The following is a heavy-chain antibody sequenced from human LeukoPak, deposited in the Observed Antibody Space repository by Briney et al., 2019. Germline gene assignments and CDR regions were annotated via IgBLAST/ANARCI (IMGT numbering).Heavy chain of an antibody. Sequence: GGSLRLSCVASGFTFSTYWMSWVRQAPGKGLEWVANLKQDGSEKYYVDSVKGRFTISRDNAKNSLYLQMNSLRAEDTAVYYCARDANDYGGKGNYYFDYWGQGTLVTVSS. CDR2: LKQDGSEK. CDR3: ARDANDYGGKGNYYFDY. D-gene: IGHD4-23*01. V-gene: IGHV3-7*01. J-gene: IGHJ4*02. CDR1: GFTFSTYW.